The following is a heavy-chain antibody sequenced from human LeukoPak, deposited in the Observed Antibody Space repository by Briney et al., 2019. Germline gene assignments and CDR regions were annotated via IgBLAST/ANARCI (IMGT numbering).Heavy chain of an antibody. CDR2: IYYSGST. J-gene: IGHJ3*02. Sequence: SETLSLTCTVSGGSISSSSYYWGWIRQPPGKGLEWIGGIYYSGSTYYNPSLKSRVTISVDTSKNQFSLKLSSVTAADTAVYYCARIGDYGAFDIWGQGTMVTVSS. D-gene: IGHD4-17*01. V-gene: IGHV4-39*01. CDR1: GGSISSSSYY. CDR3: ARIGDYGAFDI.